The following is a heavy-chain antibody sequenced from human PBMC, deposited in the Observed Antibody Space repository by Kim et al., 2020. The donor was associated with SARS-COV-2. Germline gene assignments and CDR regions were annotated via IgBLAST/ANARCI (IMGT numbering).Heavy chain of an antibody. Sequence: GGSLRLSCAASGFSFSSYAMAWVRQAPGKGLECVSGITGGDTKSYADSVKGRFSIYRDNSKKTVYLDVNSLSVEDTAVYYCAKDKISGDGYWYFDVWGRGTLVTVS. J-gene: IGHJ2*01. CDR1: GFSFSSYA. CDR2: ITGGDTK. V-gene: IGHV3-23*01. D-gene: IGHD7-27*01. CDR3: AKDKISGDGYWYFDV.